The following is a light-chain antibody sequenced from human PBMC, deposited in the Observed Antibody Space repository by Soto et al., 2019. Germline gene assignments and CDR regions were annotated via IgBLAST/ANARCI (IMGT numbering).Light chain of an antibody. CDR1: QSVSSSY. J-gene: IGKJ5*01. CDR3: QQYGSSIT. Sequence: EIVLTQSPGTLSLSPGERATLSCRASQSVSSSYLAWYQQKPGQAPRLLIYGASGRATGIPDRVSGSGSGTDFTLTISRLEPEDFAVYYCQQYGSSITFGQGTRLEIK. V-gene: IGKV3-20*01. CDR2: GAS.